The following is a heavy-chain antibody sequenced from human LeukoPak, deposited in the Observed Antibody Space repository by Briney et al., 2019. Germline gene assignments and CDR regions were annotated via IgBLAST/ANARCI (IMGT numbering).Heavy chain of an antibody. CDR1: GYTFTNYG. CDR2: ISGYNGYT. J-gene: IGHJ5*02. V-gene: IGHV1-18*01. D-gene: IGHD6-6*01. CDR3: ARAKWGIAARAYWFAA. Sequence: ASVKVSCMTPGYTFTNYGISCVRQAPGQGLEWMGWISGYNGYTIQTENLQGRVTMTTDTATSTVYMELRSLTSDDTAVYYCARAKWGIAARAYWFAACGQRSLVTVSS.